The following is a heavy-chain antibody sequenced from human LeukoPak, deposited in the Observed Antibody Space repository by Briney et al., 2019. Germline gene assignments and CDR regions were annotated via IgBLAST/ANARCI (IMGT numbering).Heavy chain of an antibody. V-gene: IGHV3-21*04. D-gene: IGHD5-12*01. CDR2: ISSTGTYI. J-gene: IGHJ4*02. CDR1: GFTFSGYT. CDR3: ATHRWGGYVIDY. Sequence: GGSLRLSCAASGFTFSGYTMTWVRQAPGKGLEWVSSISSTGTYIYYAASQKGRFTISRDNSKNTLYLQMNSLRAEDTAVYYCATHRWGGYVIDYWGQGTLVTVSS.